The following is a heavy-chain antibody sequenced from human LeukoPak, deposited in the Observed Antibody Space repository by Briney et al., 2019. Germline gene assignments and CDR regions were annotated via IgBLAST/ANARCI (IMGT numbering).Heavy chain of an antibody. CDR3: ARAPGGPNAFDI. J-gene: IGHJ3*02. V-gene: IGHV1-69*04. CDR1: GGTFSSYA. CDR2: IIPILGIA. D-gene: IGHD4-23*01. Sequence: SVTVSCKASGGTFSSYAISWVRQAPGQGLEWMGRIIPILGIANYAQKFQGRVTITADKSTSTVYMELSSLRSEDTAVYYCARAPGGPNAFDIWGQGTMVTVSS.